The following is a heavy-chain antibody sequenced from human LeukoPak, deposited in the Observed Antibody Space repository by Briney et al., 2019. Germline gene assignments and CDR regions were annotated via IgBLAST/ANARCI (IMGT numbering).Heavy chain of an antibody. V-gene: IGHV3-48*01. J-gene: IGHJ4*02. CDR2: ISSSSSTI. CDR3: ARDVVYDTSGYYPFDY. CDR1: GFNVGSNY. D-gene: IGHD3-22*01. Sequence: GGSLRLSCAASGFNVGSNYINWVRQAPGKGLEWVSYISSSSSTIYYADSVKGRFTISRDNAMDSLYLQMNSLRAEDTAVYYCARDVVYDTSGYYPFDYWGQGTLVTVSS.